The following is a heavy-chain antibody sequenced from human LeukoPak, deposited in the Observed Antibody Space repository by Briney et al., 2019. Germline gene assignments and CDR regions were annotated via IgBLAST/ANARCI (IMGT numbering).Heavy chain of an antibody. CDR1: GFTFNDYA. J-gene: IGHJ6*02. V-gene: IGHV3-33*01. CDR2: IWYDGSNE. D-gene: IGHD2-15*01. CDR3: ARVGCSGGRCPGYGMDV. Sequence: GGSLTLSCAASGFTFNDYAMHWVRQAPGKGLEWVALIWYDGSNEYYADSVKGRFTISRDNSKNTLYLQMNSLRAEDTAVYYCARVGCSGGRCPGYGMDVWGQGTTVTVSS.